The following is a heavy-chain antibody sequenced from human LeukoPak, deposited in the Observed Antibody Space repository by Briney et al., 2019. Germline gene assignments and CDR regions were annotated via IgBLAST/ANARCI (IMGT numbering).Heavy chain of an antibody. CDR2: INWNGGST. V-gene: IGHV3-20*01. J-gene: IGHJ2*01. D-gene: IGHD3-10*01. CDR3: AATPLMVRPYWYFDL. CDR1: GFTFDDYG. Sequence: GGSLRLSCAASGFTFDDYGMRWVRQAPGKGLEWVSGINWNGGSTGYADSVKGRFTISRDNAKNSLYLQMNSLRAEDTALYHCAATPLMVRPYWYFDLWGRGTLVTVSS.